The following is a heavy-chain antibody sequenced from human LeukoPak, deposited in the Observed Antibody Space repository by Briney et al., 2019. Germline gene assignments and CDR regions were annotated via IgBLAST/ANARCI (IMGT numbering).Heavy chain of an antibody. Sequence: SETLSLTCTVSGYSISSGYYWGWIRRPPGKGLEWIGSIYHSGSTYYNPSLKSRVTISVDTSKNQFSLKLSSVTAADTAVYYCARDWGDGTGTTDWFDPWGQGTLVTVSS. CDR1: GYSISSGYY. V-gene: IGHV4-38-2*02. D-gene: IGHD1-7*01. CDR3: ARDWGDGTGTTDWFDP. CDR2: IYHSGST. J-gene: IGHJ5*02.